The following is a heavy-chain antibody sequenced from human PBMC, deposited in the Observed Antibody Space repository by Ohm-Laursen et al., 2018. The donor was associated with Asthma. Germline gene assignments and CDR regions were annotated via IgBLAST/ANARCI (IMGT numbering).Heavy chain of an antibody. Sequence: SLRLSCSASGFTFSSYGMHWVRQAPGKGPEWVAVIWYDGSNKYYADSVKGRFTISRDNSKNTLYLQMNSLRAEDTAVYYCARVLDPYYYDSSGPDYWGQGTLVTVSS. D-gene: IGHD3-22*01. CDR3: ARVLDPYYYDSSGPDY. CDR1: GFTFSSYG. V-gene: IGHV3-33*01. J-gene: IGHJ4*02. CDR2: IWYDGSNK.